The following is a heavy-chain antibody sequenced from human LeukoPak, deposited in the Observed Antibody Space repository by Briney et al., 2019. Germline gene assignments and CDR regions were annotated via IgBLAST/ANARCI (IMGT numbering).Heavy chain of an antibody. CDR2: ISYDGGNK. J-gene: IGHJ4*02. CDR1: GFTFSSYG. D-gene: IGHD1-26*01. Sequence: GGSLRLSCAASGFTFSSYGMHWVRQAPGKGLEWVAVISYDGGNKYNADSVKGRFTISRDNSKNTLYLQMNSLRAEDTAVYYCSRVGDTLSHDYWGQGTLVTVSS. V-gene: IGHV3-30*19. CDR3: SRVGDTLSHDY.